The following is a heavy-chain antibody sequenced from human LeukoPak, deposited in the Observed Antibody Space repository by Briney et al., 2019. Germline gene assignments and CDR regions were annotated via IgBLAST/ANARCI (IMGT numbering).Heavy chain of an antibody. CDR1: GFTFSSYW. CDR2: IKQDVTEK. CDR3: ARVGYYDSSGYYYFDY. J-gene: IGHJ4*02. V-gene: IGHV3-7*03. D-gene: IGHD3-22*01. Sequence: PGGSLRLSCAASGFTFSSYWMSWVRQAPGKGLEWVAYIKQDVTEKYYVDSVKGRFTISRDNAKNSLYLQMNSLRAEDTALYYCARVGYYDSSGYYYFDYWGQGTLVTVSS.